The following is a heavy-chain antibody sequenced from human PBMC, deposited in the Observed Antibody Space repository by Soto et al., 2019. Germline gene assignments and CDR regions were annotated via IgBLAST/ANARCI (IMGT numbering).Heavy chain of an antibody. V-gene: IGHV1-69*13. J-gene: IGHJ6*02. CDR3: ARGYCSSTSCQGYYYYYGMGV. CDR2: IIPIFGTA. D-gene: IGHD2-2*01. Sequence: SVKVSCKASGGTFSSYAISWVRQAPGQGLEWMGGIIPIFGTANYAQKFQGRVTITADESTSTAYMELSSLRSEDTAVYYCARGYCSSTSCQGYYYYYGMGVWGQGTTVTVSS. CDR1: GGTFSSYA.